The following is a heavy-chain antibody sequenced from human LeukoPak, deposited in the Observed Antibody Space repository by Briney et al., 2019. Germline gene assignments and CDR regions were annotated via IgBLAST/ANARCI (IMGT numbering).Heavy chain of an antibody. J-gene: IGHJ1*01. Sequence: ASVKVSCKASGYAFTGYYMHWVRQAPGQGLEWMGWINANSGGTNYAQKFQGRVTMTRDTSISTAYMELSRLRSDDTAVYYCARDGVGYYDSSGYYYFQHWGQGTLVTVS. D-gene: IGHD3-22*01. CDR2: INANSGGT. CDR1: GYAFTGYY. CDR3: ARDGVGYYDSSGYYYFQH. V-gene: IGHV1-2*02.